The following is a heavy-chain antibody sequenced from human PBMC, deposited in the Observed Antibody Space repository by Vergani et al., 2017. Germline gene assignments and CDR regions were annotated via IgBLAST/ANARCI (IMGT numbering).Heavy chain of an antibody. Sequence: VQLVQSGAEVKKPGESLKLSCKGSGYSFTSYWIGCVRQMPGKGLEWMGIIYPGDSETRYSPSFQGQVTISADKSNSPANLQWSSLKASATAMYYCSRSGDSVGGWYGGFFDYWGQGTLVTVSS. CDR2: IYPGDSET. CDR3: SRSGDSVGGWYGGFFDY. J-gene: IGHJ4*02. V-gene: IGHV5-51*01. CDR1: GYSFTSYW. D-gene: IGHD6-19*01.